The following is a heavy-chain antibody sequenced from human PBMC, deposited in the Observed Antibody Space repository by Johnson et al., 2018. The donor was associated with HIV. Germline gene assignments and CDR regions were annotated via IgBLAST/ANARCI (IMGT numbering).Heavy chain of an antibody. D-gene: IGHD6-13*01. CDR1: GFTFSSYG. Sequence: EVQLVESGGGVVQPGRSLRLSCAASGFTFSSYGMHWVRQAPGKGLEWVSAISGSGGSTYYADSVKGRFTISRDNSKNTLYLQMNSLRVEDTAVYYCAKELAADGVDAFDIWGQGTMVTVS. CDR3: AKELAADGVDAFDI. V-gene: IGHV3-23*04. J-gene: IGHJ3*02. CDR2: ISGSGGST.